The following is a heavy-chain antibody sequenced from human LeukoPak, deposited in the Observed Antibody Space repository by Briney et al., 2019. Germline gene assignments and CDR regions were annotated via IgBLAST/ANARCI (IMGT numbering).Heavy chain of an antibody. J-gene: IGHJ4*02. CDR1: GGSISSSSYH. D-gene: IGHD6-13*01. Sequence: SETLSLTCTVSGGSISSSSYHWGWIRQPPGKGLEWIGSIYYSGSTYYNPSLKSRVTISVDTSKNQFSLKLSSVTAADTAVYYCAPMPPRAAAGTFSGGYWGQGTLVTVSS. V-gene: IGHV4-39*07. CDR2: IYYSGST. CDR3: APMPPRAAAGTFSGGY.